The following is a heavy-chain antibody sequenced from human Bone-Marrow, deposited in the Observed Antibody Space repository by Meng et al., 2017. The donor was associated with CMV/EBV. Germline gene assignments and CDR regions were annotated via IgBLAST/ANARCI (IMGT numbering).Heavy chain of an antibody. CDR3: ARVRVLFRYFDY. CDR2: IYYSGST. CDR1: GGSISSGDYY. J-gene: IGHJ4*02. D-gene: IGHD2-8*02. Sequence: LRLSCTVSGGSISSGDYYWSWIRQPPGKGLEWIGYIYYSGSTYYNPSLKSRVTISVDTSKNHFSLKLTSVTAADTAVYYCARVRVLFRYFDYWGQGTLVTVSS. V-gene: IGHV4-30-4*08.